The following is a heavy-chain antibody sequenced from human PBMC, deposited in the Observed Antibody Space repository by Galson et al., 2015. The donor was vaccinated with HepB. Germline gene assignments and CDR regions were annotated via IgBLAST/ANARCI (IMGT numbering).Heavy chain of an antibody. Sequence: SVKVSCKVSGYTLTELSMHWVRQAPGKGLEWMGGFDPEDGETIYAQKFKGRVTMTEDTSTDTAYMELSSLRSEDTAVYYCATDSGRFPYNWNSDWGQGTVVTVSS. CDR3: ATDSGRFPYNWNSD. V-gene: IGHV1-24*01. CDR1: GYTLTELS. CDR2: FDPEDGET. J-gene: IGHJ4*02. D-gene: IGHD1-7*01.